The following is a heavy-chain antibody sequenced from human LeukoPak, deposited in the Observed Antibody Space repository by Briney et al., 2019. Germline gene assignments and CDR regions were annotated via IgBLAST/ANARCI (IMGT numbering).Heavy chain of an antibody. CDR2: IKQDETEK. CDR1: GFTFSNFW. CDR3: ARDGYGGSYEYSGTYSEYYGMDV. J-gene: IGHJ6*02. V-gene: IGHV3-7*03. Sequence: GGSLRLSCTASGFTFSNFWMGWVRQAPGKGLEWVANIKQDETEKFYLGSVKGRFTISRDNAKNSLYLQMNSLRVEDTALYYCARDGYGGSYEYSGTYSEYYGMDVWGQGTMVTVSS. D-gene: IGHD1-26*01.